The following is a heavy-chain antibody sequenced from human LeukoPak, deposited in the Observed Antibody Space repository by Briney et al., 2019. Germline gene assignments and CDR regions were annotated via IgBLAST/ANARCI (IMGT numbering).Heavy chain of an antibody. J-gene: IGHJ4*02. Sequence: GGSLRLSCAASGLTFSKYWMLWVRQAPGMGLESVSRINTDGTVTTYADSVKGRFTVSRDNADNTMFLQMNSVRDEDTAVYYCATKQWLAPPPDSWGQGTPVTVSS. CDR2: INTDGTVT. CDR1: GLTFSKYW. V-gene: IGHV3-74*01. D-gene: IGHD6-19*01. CDR3: ATKQWLAPPPDS.